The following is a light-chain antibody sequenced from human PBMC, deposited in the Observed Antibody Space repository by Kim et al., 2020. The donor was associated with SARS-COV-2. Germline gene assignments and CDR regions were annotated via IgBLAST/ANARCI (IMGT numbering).Light chain of an antibody. CDR1: QSVSNS. CDR2: AAT. V-gene: IGKV1-16*02. J-gene: IGKJ4*01. CDR3: QQYNTYPRT. Sequence: ASVGDTVTITCRASQSVSNSLAWFQQKTGKAPRSLIYAATSLQNGVPSKFSGSGSGTDFTLTISDLQPEDCATYYCQQYNTYPRTFGGRTKVDIK.